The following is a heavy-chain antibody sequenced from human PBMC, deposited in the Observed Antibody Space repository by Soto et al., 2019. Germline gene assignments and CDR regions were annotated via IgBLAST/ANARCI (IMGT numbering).Heavy chain of an antibody. J-gene: IGHJ6*02. D-gene: IGHD5-18*01. V-gene: IGHV1-69*01. CDR2: LIPIFDSP. CDR1: GGSFKSYA. Sequence: QVQLVQSGAEVKKPGSSVKVSCKASGGSFKSYAFSWVRQAPGHGLEWMGGLIPIFDSPNYAQKFQGRVTITADESTSTVYMELSSLRFEDTALYYCASPAEGGYSFQPDFYYGMAVWGQGTTVTVSS. CDR3: ASPAEGGYSFQPDFYYGMAV.